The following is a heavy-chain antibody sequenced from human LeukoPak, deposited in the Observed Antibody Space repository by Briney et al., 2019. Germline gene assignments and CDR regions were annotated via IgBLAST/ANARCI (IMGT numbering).Heavy chain of an antibody. V-gene: IGHV1-2*02. Sequence: ASVKVSCKASGYTFTGYYMHWVRQAPGQGLEWMGWINPNSGGTNYAQKFQGRVTMTRDTSISTAYMELSRLRSDDTAVYYCARGLGWHIVATIGGIDYWGQGTLVTVSS. CDR3: ARGLGWHIVATIGGIDY. CDR1: GYTFTGYY. J-gene: IGHJ4*02. CDR2: INPNSGGT. D-gene: IGHD5-12*01.